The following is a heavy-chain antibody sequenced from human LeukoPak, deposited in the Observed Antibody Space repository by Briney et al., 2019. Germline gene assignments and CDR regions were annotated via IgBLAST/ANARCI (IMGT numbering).Heavy chain of an antibody. CDR1: GYTFTGYY. CDR3: ARRGIAVAGLDY. V-gene: IGHV1-2*02. CDR2: INPNSGGT. Sequence: ASVKVSCKASGYTFTGYYMHWVRQAPGQGLEWRGWINPNSGGTNYAQKFQGRVTMTRDTSISTAYMELSRLRSDDTAVYYCARRGIAVAGLDYWGQGTLVTVSS. J-gene: IGHJ4*02. D-gene: IGHD6-19*01.